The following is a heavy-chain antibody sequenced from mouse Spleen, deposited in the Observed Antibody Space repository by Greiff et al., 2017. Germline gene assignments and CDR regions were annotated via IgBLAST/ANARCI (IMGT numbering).Heavy chain of an antibody. CDR3: ARLGGDAMDY. CDR2: ISSGGSYT. J-gene: IGHJ4*01. D-gene: IGHD4-1*01. V-gene: IGHV5-9*02. CDR1: GFAFSSYD. Sequence: DVMLVEPGGGLVKPGGSLKLSCAASGFAFSSYDMSWVRQTPEKRLEWVATISSGGSYTYYPDSVKGRFTISRDNARNTLYLQMSSLMSEDTALYYCARLGGDAMDYWGQGTSVTVSS.